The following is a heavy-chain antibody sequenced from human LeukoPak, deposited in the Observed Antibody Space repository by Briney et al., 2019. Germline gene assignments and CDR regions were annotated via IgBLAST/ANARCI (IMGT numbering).Heavy chain of an antibody. CDR2: IYYSGSA. J-gene: IGHJ4*02. V-gene: IGHV4-59*01. Sequence: SETLSLTCTVSGGSISSYYWSWIRQPPGKGLEWIGYIYYSGSANYNPSLKSRVTISVDTSENQFSLKLSSVSAADTAVYYCARDGTHSSLDYWGQGTLVTVSS. CDR3: ARDGTHSSLDY. D-gene: IGHD6-13*01. CDR1: GGSISSYY.